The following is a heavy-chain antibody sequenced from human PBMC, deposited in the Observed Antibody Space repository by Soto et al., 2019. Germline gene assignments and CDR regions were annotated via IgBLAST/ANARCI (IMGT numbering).Heavy chain of an antibody. CDR2: ISAYNGNT. CDR1: GYIFSKFC. V-gene: IGHV1-18*01. CDR3: ARASGGGVGTTSY. D-gene: IGHD1-26*01. J-gene: IGHJ4*02. Sequence: ASVKVSCKTSGYIFSKFCISWMRQVPGQGLEWMGWISAYNGNTNYAQKFQDRVTLTTDTSTNTAYMELRSLRSDDTAVYYCARASGGGVGTTSYWGQGTLVTVSS.